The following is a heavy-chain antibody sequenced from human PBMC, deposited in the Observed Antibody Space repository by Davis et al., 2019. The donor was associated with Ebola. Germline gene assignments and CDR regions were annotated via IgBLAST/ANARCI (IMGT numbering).Heavy chain of an antibody. CDR3: ARQVYSSSWNDY. J-gene: IGHJ4*02. V-gene: IGHV5-51*01. CDR2: IYPGDSDT. CDR1: GYSFTSYW. Sequence: GGSLRLSCKGSGYSFTSYWIGWVRQLPGKGLEWMGIIYPGDSDTRYSPSFQGQVTISADKSTSTAYLQWSSLKASDTAMYYCARQVYSSSWNDYWGQGTLVTVSS. D-gene: IGHD6-13*01.